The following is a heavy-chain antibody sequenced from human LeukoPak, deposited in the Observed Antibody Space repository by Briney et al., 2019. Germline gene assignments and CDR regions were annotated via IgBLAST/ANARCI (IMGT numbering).Heavy chain of an antibody. D-gene: IGHD2-15*01. CDR3: AKGVEDSGIYYYYYMDV. Sequence: PGGSLRLSCAASGFTFSSYTFSTYAMSWVRQAPGKGLEWVSAVSGSGVSTYYADYVKGRFTISRDNSKNTLYLQMNGLRAEDTAVYYCAKGVEDSGIYYYYYMDVWGKGTTVTVSS. J-gene: IGHJ6*03. V-gene: IGHV3-23*01. CDR1: GFTFSSYTFSTYA. CDR2: VSGSGVST.